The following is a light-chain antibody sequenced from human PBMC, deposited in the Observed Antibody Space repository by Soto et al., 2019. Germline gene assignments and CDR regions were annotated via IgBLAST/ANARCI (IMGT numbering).Light chain of an antibody. CDR2: GAS. Sequence: DIQLTQSPSFLSASVGDRVTITCRASQGISSYLAWYQQKPGKAPKLLIYGASTLQRGVSSRFSGSGSGTEFTLTISSLQPEDVATYYCQHLKSYPITFGQGTRLEIK. J-gene: IGKJ5*01. CDR3: QHLKSYPIT. CDR1: QGISSY. V-gene: IGKV1-9*01.